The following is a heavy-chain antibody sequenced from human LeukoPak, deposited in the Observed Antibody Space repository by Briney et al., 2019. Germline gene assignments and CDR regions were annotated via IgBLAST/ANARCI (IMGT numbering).Heavy chain of an antibody. CDR2: IKRKSDGGTT. V-gene: IGHV3-15*01. Sequence: GGSLRLSCTVSGFTVSSNSWSWVRQAPGKGLEWVGRIKRKSDGGTTDYAAPVKGRFTISRDDSKNTLYLQMNSLKSEDTAVYYCTTELDVRPNHYWGQGTLVTVSS. J-gene: IGHJ4*02. CDR3: TTELDVRPNHY. CDR1: GFTVSSNS. D-gene: IGHD1-14*01.